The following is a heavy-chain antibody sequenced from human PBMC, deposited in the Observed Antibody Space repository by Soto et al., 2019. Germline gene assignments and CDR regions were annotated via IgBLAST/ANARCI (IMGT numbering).Heavy chain of an antibody. Sequence: SETLSLTCTVSGGSISSYYWSWIRQPPGKGLEWIGYIYYSGSTNYNPSLKSRVTISVDTSKNQFSLKLSSVFAADTAVYYCARMSTIFGVIDMDVWGKGTTVTVSS. CDR1: GGSISSYY. D-gene: IGHD3-3*01. V-gene: IGHV4-59*01. CDR3: ARMSTIFGVIDMDV. J-gene: IGHJ6*03. CDR2: IYYSGST.